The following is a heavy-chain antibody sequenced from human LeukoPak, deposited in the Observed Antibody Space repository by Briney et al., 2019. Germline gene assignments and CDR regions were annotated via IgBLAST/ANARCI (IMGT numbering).Heavy chain of an antibody. CDR3: ARDSCSSTSCRKKFDN. CDR1: GGSFSGYY. J-gene: IGHJ4*02. CDR2: INHSGST. V-gene: IGHV4-34*01. D-gene: IGHD2-2*01. Sequence: SETLSLTCAVYGGSFSGYYWSWIRQPPGKGLEWIGEINHSGSTNYNPSLKSRVTISVETSKVQFSLKLSSVTAADTAVYYCARDSCSSTSCRKKFDNWGQGTLVTVSS.